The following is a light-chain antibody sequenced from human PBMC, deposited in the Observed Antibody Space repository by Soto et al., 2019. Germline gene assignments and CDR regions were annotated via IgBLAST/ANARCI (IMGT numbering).Light chain of an antibody. J-gene: IGKJ3*01. CDR3: QQYNIWPPEVT. CDR1: QSVNSN. Sequence: EKVMTQSPATLSVSTGESATLSCRASQSVNSNLAWYQQKPGQTPRLLIHGASTRAAGVPVRFSGSGSGTDFNLTISSLQSEDFAIYYCQQYNIWPPEVTFGPGTKVDIK. CDR2: GAS. V-gene: IGKV3-15*01.